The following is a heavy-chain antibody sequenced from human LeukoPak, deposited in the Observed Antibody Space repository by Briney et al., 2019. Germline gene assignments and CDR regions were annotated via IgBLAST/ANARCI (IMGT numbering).Heavy chain of an antibody. Sequence: GASVKVSCAASGYTLTSFSISWVRQAPGQGLEWMGWISAYNGYTDYAQKLQGRVTMTTDTSTNTAYMELRSLRSDDTAVYYCARGDCSGDSCYLPEYFQHWGQGTLATASS. CDR2: ISAYNGYT. CDR3: ARGDCSGDSCYLPEYFQH. D-gene: IGHD2-15*01. CDR1: GYTLTSFS. J-gene: IGHJ1*01. V-gene: IGHV1-18*01.